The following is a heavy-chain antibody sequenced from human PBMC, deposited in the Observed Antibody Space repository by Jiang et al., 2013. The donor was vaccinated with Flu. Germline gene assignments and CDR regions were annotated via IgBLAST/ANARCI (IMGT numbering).Heavy chain of an antibody. V-gene: IGHV3-21*01. CDR3: ARDSVAGLGYGAEYFQH. Sequence: VQLVESGGGLVKPGGSLRLSCAASGFTFSSYSMNWVRQAPGKGLEWVSSISSSSSYIYYADSVKGRFTISRDNAKNSLYLQMNSLRAEDTAVYYCARDSVAGLGYGAEYFQHWGQGTLVTVSS. CDR1: GFTFSSYS. J-gene: IGHJ1*01. CDR2: ISSSSSYI. D-gene: IGHD6-19*01.